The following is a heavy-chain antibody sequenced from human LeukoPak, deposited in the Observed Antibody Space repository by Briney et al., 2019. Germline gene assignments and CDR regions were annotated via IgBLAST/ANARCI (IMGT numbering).Heavy chain of an antibody. J-gene: IGHJ4*02. CDR1: GYTFTSYG. CDR3: ARDGSGQYYFDY. V-gene: IGHV1-18*01. D-gene: IGHD6-19*01. CDR2: ISAYNGNT. Sequence: ASVKVSCKASGYTFTSYGISWVRQAPGQGLEWMGWISAYNGNTNYAQKFQGRVTITADKSTSTAYMELSSLRSEDTAVYYCARDGSGQYYFDYWGQGTLVTVSS.